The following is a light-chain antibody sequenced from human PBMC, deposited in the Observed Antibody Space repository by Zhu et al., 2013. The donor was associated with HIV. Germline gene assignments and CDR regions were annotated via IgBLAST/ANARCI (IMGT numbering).Light chain of an antibody. CDR3: QHYGTSTGCS. V-gene: IGKV3-20*01. CDR2: GAS. Sequence: EIVLTQSPATLSLSPGVRATLSCRASQAFSSSHLAWYQQKPGQAPRLLIYGASTRASGIPDRFSGSGSGTDFTLTISRLEPEDFAVYYCQHYGTSTGCSFGPGTKLEIK. CDR1: QAFSSSH. J-gene: IGKJ2*04.